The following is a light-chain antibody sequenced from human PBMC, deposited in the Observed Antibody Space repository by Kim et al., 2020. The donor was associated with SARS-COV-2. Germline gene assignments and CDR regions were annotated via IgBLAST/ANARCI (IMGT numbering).Light chain of an antibody. J-gene: IGKJ2*01. V-gene: IGKV3-15*01. Sequence: SPGESATLSCRASQSVSNNLAWYQQKRGQAPRLLIYGASTRATDVPARFSGSGSGTQFTLTISSLQSEDFAIYYCQQCNDWPPYTFGPGTKVDIK. CDR1: QSVSNN. CDR3: QQCNDWPPYT. CDR2: GAS.